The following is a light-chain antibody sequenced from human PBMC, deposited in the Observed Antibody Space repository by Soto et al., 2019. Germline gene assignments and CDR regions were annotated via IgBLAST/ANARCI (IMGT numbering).Light chain of an antibody. CDR3: QQTYSAPYS. CDR1: QSITNN. Sequence: DIQMTQSPSSLSASVGDRVTITCRASQSITNNLNWYQQIPGKAPKLLIYAASNLENGVPSSFSGSGSGTDFTLTISSLQPEDFATYYCQQTYSAPYSFGQGTKLVIK. J-gene: IGKJ2*01. CDR2: AAS. V-gene: IGKV1-39*01.